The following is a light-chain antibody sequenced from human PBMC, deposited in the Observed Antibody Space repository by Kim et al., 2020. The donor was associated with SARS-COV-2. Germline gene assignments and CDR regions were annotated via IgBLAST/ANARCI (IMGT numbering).Light chain of an antibody. CDR3: QAWDSSTGGV. CDR2: QDS. CDR1: KLGDKY. V-gene: IGLV3-1*01. J-gene: IGLJ2*01. Sequence: VAPGQTASITCSGDKLGDKYACWYQQKPCQSPVLVSYQDSKRPSGIPERFSGSNSGNTATLTISGTQAMDEADYYCQAWDSSTGGVFGGGTQLTVL.